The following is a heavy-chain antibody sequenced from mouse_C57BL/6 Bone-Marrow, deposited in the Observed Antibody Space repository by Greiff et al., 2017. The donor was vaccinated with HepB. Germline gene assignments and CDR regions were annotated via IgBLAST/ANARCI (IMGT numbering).Heavy chain of an antibody. V-gene: IGHV1-50*01. CDR2: IDPSDSYT. J-gene: IGHJ4*01. CDR1: GYTFTSYW. Sequence: QVQLQQPGAELVKPGASVKLSCKASGYTFTSYWMQWVKQRPGQGLEWIGEIDPSDSYTNYNQKFKGKATLTVNTSSSTAYMQLSSLTSEDSAVYYGARYVDYYAMDYWGQGTSVTVSS. CDR3: ARYVDYYAMDY.